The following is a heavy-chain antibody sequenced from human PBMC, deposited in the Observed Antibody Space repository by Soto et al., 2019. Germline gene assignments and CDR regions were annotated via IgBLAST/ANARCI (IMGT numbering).Heavy chain of an antibody. Sequence: SETLSLTCPVCGDSISRYYWSWIRQPPGKGLEWIGYIYYSGSTNYNPSLKSRVTISVDTSKNQFSLKLSSVTAADTAVYYCATSGSYYNIAPFDYWGQGTLVTVSS. D-gene: IGHD3-10*01. CDR2: IYYSGST. J-gene: IGHJ4*02. CDR1: GDSISRYY. CDR3: ATSGSYYNIAPFDY. V-gene: IGHV4-59*01.